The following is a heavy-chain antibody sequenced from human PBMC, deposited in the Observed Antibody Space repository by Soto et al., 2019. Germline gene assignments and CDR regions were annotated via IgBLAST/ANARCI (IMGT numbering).Heavy chain of an antibody. CDR2: IYPGDSDT. CDR1: GYSFTSYW. CDR3: ARDGSAGTDY. J-gene: IGHJ4*02. Sequence: PGESLKISCKGSGYSFTSYWIAWVRQMPGKGLECMGIIYPGDSDTRYSPSFEGQVTISADKSINTAYLQWSSLKASDSAMYYCARDGSAGTDYWGQGTLVTVSS. D-gene: IGHD6-13*01. V-gene: IGHV5-51*01.